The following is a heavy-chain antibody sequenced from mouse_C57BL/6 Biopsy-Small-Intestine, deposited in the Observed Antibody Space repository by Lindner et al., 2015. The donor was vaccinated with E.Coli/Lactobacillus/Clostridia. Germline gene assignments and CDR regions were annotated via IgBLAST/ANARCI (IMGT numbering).Heavy chain of an antibody. CDR3: ARDYGSSYFFAY. CDR1: GYAFSSYW. Sequence: VQLQESGAELVKPGASVKISCKASGYAFSSYWMNWVKQRPGKGLEWIGQIYPGDGDTNYNGKFKGKATLTADKSSSTAYMQLSSLTSEDSAVYFCARDYGSSYFFAYWGQGTLVTVSA. CDR2: IYPGDGDT. D-gene: IGHD1-1*01. V-gene: IGHV1-80*01. J-gene: IGHJ3*01.